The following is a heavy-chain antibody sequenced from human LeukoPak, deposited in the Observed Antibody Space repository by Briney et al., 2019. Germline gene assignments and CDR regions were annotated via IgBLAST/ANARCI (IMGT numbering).Heavy chain of an antibody. CDR1: GYTFTDYY. CDR3: ARAPVGSYNFDY. CDR2: INPNSGDT. V-gene: IGHV1-2*02. Sequence: ASVKVSCKASGYTFTDYYIHWVRQAPGQRLEWMGWINPNSGDTKIAQRFQGRVTMTRDTSISTAYMELSRLRSDDTAVYYCARAPVGSYNFDYWGQGTLVTVSS. D-gene: IGHD1-26*01. J-gene: IGHJ4*02.